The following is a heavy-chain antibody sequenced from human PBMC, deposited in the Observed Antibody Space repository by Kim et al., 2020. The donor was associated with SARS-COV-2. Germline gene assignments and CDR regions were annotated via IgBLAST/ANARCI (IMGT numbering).Heavy chain of an antibody. D-gene: IGHD5-18*01. CDR3: ARALGYSYGPFDY. V-gene: IGHV4-59*01. Sequence: FTPSPRRRVTISVDTSKNQFSLKLSSVAAADTAVYYCARALGYSYGPFDYWGQGTLVTVSS. J-gene: IGHJ4*02.